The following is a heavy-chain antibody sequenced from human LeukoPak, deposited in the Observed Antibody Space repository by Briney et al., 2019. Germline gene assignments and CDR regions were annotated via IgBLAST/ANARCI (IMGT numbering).Heavy chain of an antibody. CDR2: IIPIFGTA. CDR1: GGTFSSYA. D-gene: IGHD6-13*01. J-gene: IGHJ4*02. Sequence: GASVKVSCKASGGTFSSYAISWVRQAPGQGLEWMGGIIPIFGTAIYAQKFQGRVTMTEDTSTDTAYMELSSLRSEDTAVYYCAKARYSSSWYLWWGQGALVTVSS. CDR3: AKARYSSSWYLW. V-gene: IGHV1-69*06.